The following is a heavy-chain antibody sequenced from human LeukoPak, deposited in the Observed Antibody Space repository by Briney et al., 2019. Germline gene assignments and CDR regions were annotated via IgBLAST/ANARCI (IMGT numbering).Heavy chain of an antibody. V-gene: IGHV3-7*01. D-gene: IGHD7-27*01. J-gene: IGHJ4*02. CDR3: ARDLNWETY. CDR1: GFTYDDFG. Sequence: GGSLRLSCAASGFTYDDFGMRWVRQAPGKGGEWVANIKKDGRLIYYVDSVKGRFTISRDNAKNSLYLQMNSLRVEDTAVYYCARDLNWETYWGQGTLVSVSS. CDR2: IKKDGRLI.